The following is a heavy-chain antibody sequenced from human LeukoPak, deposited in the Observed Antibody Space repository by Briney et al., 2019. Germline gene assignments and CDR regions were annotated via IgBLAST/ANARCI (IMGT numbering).Heavy chain of an antibody. J-gene: IGHJ4*02. V-gene: IGHV4-31*03. D-gene: IGHD1-14*01. CDR2: IYYSGST. CDR1: GGSISSGGYY. Sequence: PSQTLSLTCTVSGGSISSGGYYWSWIRQHPGKGLEWIGYIYYSGSTYYNPSLKSRVTISVDTSKNQFSLKLSSVTAADTAVYYCASRRRGPYYFDYWGQGTLVTVSS. CDR3: ASRRRGPYYFDY.